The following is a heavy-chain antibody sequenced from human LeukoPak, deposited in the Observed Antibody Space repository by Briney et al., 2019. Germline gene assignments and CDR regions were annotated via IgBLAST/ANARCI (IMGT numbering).Heavy chain of an antibody. CDR2: IYPGDSDA. D-gene: IGHD6-13*01. CDR1: GYSFTSYW. J-gene: IGHJ6*03. V-gene: IGHV5-51*01. Sequence: GESLKISCKGSGYSFTSYWIGWVRQMPGKGLEWMGIIYPGDSDARYSPSFQGQVTISADKSISTAYLQWSSLKASDTAMYYCARRVGSSSRYGVYYYMDVWGKGTTVTVSS. CDR3: ARRVGSSSRYGVYYYMDV.